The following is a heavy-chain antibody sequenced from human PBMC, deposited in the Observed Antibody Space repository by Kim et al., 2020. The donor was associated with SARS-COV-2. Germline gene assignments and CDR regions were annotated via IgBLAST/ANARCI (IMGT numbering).Heavy chain of an antibody. CDR3: TSKYYYDSGGYYYADW. J-gene: IGHJ4*02. CDR1: GHPITSGYF. D-gene: IGHD3-22*01. V-gene: IGHV4-38-2*01. CDR2: IYQSGTT. Sequence: SETLSLTCAVSGHPITSGYFWGWIRQSPGKGLEWIGSIYQSGTTYYNPSLKSRVSISIETSKDQFSLRLNSVTAADTAVYYCTSKYYYDSGGYYYADWWGQGTLVPVSS.